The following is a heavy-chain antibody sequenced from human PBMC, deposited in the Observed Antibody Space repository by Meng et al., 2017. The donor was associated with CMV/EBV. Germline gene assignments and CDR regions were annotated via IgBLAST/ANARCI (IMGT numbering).Heavy chain of an antibody. V-gene: IGHV4-39*01. D-gene: IGHD2-8*01. CDR1: GGSIGSSSYY. Sequence: SETLSLTCTVSGGSIGSSSYYWGWIRQPPGKGLEWIGSIYYSGSTYYNPSLKSRVTISVDTSKNQFSLKLSSVTAADTAVYYCARQGSLDIVLMVYAIFDYWGQGTLVTVSS. J-gene: IGHJ4*02. CDR3: ARQGSLDIVLMVYAIFDY. CDR2: IYYSGST.